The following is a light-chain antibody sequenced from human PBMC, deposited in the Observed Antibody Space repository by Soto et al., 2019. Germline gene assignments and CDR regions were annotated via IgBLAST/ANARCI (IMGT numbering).Light chain of an antibody. Sequence: DIQMTQSPSTLSASVGDRVTITCRASQSISTWLAWYQQKPGKAPKILIYNASSLEGGVPSRFSGSGSGTEFTLTISSLQPDDFATYYCQQYLNRWTFGQGTKVEIK. V-gene: IGKV1-5*03. CDR2: NAS. CDR3: QQYLNRWT. J-gene: IGKJ1*01. CDR1: QSISTW.